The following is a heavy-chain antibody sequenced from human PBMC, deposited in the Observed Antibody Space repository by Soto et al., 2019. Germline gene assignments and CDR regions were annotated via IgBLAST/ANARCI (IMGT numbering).Heavy chain of an antibody. J-gene: IGHJ6*02. Sequence: GGSLRLSCAASGFTFSSYAMHWVRQAPGKGLEWVAVISYDGSNKYYADSVKGRFTISRDNSKNTLYLQMNSLRAEDTAVYYCARITYYDFWSGHYSENYYYGMDVWGQGTTVTVSS. CDR3: ARITYYDFWSGHYSENYYYGMDV. CDR1: GFTFSSYA. V-gene: IGHV3-30-3*01. CDR2: ISYDGSNK. D-gene: IGHD3-3*01.